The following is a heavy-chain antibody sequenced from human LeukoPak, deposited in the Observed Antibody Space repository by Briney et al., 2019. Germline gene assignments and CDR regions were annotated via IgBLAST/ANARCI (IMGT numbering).Heavy chain of an antibody. Sequence: GESLKISCKASGYTFTNYWIGWVRQMPGKGLEWMGIIYPGDSDTRYSPSFQGQVTISADKSITTAYLQWSSLKASDTAMYYCARHGRRDGYNYDYWGQGTLVTVSS. J-gene: IGHJ4*02. CDR3: ARHGRRDGYNYDY. V-gene: IGHV5-51*01. D-gene: IGHD5-24*01. CDR2: IYPGDSDT. CDR1: GYTFTNYW.